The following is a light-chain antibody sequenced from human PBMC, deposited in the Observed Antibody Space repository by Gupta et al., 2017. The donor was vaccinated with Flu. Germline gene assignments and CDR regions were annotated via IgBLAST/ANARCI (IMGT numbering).Light chain of an antibody. CDR3: AVWDDSLNGRV. Sequence: QSALPQPPSASGTPGQGVTISCSGSSSNIGGNTVNWYQHLPGTAPKLLMYSNNRRPSGVPDRFSGSKSGTSASLAISGLQSEDEADYYCAVWDDSLNGRVFGGGTKLTVL. V-gene: IGLV1-44*01. J-gene: IGLJ3*02. CDR2: SNN. CDR1: SSNIGGNT.